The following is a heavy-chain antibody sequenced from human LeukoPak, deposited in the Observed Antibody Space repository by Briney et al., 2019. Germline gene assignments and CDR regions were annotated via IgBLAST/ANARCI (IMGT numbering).Heavy chain of an antibody. J-gene: IGHJ3*02. D-gene: IGHD6-13*01. CDR2: ISSNGGST. V-gene: IGHV3-64*01. CDR1: GFTFSSYA. Sequence: PGGSLRLSCAASGFTFSSYAMHWVRQAPGKGLEYVSAISSNGGSTYYANSVKGRFTISRDNSKNTLYLQMGSLRAEDMAVYYCARGIAAAAYAAFHIWGKGTIDTVSS. CDR3: ARGIAAAAYAAFHI.